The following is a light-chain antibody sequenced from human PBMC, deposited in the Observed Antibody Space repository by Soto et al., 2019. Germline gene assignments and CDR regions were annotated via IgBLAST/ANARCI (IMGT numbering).Light chain of an antibody. Sequence: ETVLTQSPGTLSLSPGEGATLSSRASQSVTSNYLAWFQQKPGQAPRLLIFGASSRATGTPDRFSGSGSGTDFTLTISRLEPEDFAVYYCHQYGTSRTFGQGTKVEIK. CDR1: QSVTSNY. J-gene: IGKJ1*01. CDR3: HQYGTSRT. V-gene: IGKV3-20*01. CDR2: GAS.